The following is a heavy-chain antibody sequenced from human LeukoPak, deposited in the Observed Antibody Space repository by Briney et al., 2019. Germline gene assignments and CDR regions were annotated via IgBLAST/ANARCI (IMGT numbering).Heavy chain of an antibody. CDR1: GGSISSYC. Sequence: SETLSLTCTVSGGSISSYCWGWIRQPPGKGLEWIGTIYSSGSTYYNPPLKSRVTISVDTSKNQFSLKLSSVTAADTAVYYCARRNGYINDWPNWFAPWGQGTLVTVSS. V-gene: IGHV4-39*01. J-gene: IGHJ5*02. D-gene: IGHD6-19*01. CDR3: ARRNGYINDWPNWFAP. CDR2: IYSSGST.